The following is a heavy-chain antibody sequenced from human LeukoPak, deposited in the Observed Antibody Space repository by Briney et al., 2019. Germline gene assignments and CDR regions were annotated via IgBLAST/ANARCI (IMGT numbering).Heavy chain of an antibody. CDR1: GGSVSSGSDY. D-gene: IGHD3-10*01. J-gene: IGHJ4*02. CDR3: ARGQAALWYGEL. CDR2: ISYSGST. V-gene: IGHV4-61*01. Sequence: PSETLSLTCTVSGGSVSSGSDYWSWLRQPPGKGLEWSGHISYSGSTNYNPSLRRRVTISADTTKNQFSLKLSSVTAADTAVYYCARGQAALWYGELWGQGTLVTVSS.